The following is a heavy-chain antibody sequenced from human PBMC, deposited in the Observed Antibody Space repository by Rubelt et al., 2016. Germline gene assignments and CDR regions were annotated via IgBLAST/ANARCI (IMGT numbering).Heavy chain of an antibody. CDR1: GFSFNIYE. CDR3: VRDEYGVGGDP. Sequence: EVQLVESGGGLVQPGGSLRLSCAASGFSFNIYEMNWVRQAPGKGLEWVSYITASGGARKYADAVKGRITGARDNAKNLLYLQMNNVTDDDTALYYCVRDEYGVGGDPWGQGTLVTVSS. J-gene: IGHJ5*02. CDR2: ITASGGAR. D-gene: IGHD2/OR15-2a*01. V-gene: IGHV3-48*03.